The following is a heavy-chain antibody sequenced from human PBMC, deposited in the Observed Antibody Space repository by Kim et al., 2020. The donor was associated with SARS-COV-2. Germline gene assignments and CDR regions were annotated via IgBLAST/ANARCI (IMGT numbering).Heavy chain of an antibody. CDR1: GFTFTAYW. Sequence: GGSLRLSCAASGFTFTAYWMHWVRQAPGEGLVWVSCINKDGRDTRYADSVKGRFTISRDNAKNTLSLQMSSLRAEDTAVYYCARVAGYCGGGSCPFDYWG. J-gene: IGHJ4*01. D-gene: IGHD2-15*01. CDR3: ARVAGYCGGGSCPFDY. V-gene: IGHV3-74*01. CDR2: INKDGRDT.